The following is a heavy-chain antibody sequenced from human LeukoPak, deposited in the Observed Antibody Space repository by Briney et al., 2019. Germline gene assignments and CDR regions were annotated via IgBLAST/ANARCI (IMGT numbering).Heavy chain of an antibody. CDR3: ARDSLDGGLFNFDY. CDR2: INPNSGGT. D-gene: IGHD1-1*01. J-gene: IGHJ4*02. V-gene: IGHV1-2*02. Sequence: EASVKVSCKASGYTFTGYYMHWVRQAPGQGLEWMGWINPNSGGTNYAQKFQGRATMTRDTSISTAYMELSRLRSDDTAVYYCARDSLDGGLFNFDYWGQGTLVTVSS. CDR1: GYTFTGYY.